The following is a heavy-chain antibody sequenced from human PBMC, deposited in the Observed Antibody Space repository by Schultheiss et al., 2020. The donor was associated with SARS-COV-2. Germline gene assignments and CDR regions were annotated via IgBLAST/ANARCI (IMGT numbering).Heavy chain of an antibody. CDR3: ARDPFVWSSYYYGMDV. CDR2: IYYSGST. J-gene: IGHJ6*02. D-gene: IGHD3-3*01. Sequence: SETLSLTCAVYGGSFSGYYWSWIRQPPGKGLEWIGSIYYSGSTYYNPSLKSRVTISVDTSKNQFSLKLSSVTAADTAVYYCARDPFVWSSYYYGMDVWGQGTTVTVSS. CDR1: GGSFSGYY. V-gene: IGHV4-34*01.